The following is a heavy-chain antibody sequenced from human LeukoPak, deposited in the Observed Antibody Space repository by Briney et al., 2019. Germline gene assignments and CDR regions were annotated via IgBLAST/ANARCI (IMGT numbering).Heavy chain of an antibody. D-gene: IGHD4-17*01. J-gene: IGHJ3*02. CDR1: GFTFSSYA. CDR2: ISYDGSNK. CDR3: ARDYGDYEPAFDI. V-gene: IGHV3-30*04. Sequence: GGSLRLSCAASGFTFSSYAMHWVRQAPGKGLEWVAVISYDGSNKYYADSVKGRFTISRDNAKNSLYLQMNSLRAEDTAVYYCARDYGDYEPAFDIWGQGTMVTVSS.